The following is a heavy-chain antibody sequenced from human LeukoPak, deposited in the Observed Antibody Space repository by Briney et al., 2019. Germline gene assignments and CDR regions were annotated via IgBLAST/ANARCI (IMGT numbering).Heavy chain of an antibody. Sequence: ASVKVSCKVSGYTFTDYYMHWVQQAPGKGLEWMGLVDPEDGETIYAEKFQGRVTITADTSTDTAYMELSSLRSEDTAVYYCATSAPSSDYVWGSYRPREVYMDVWGKGTTVTVSS. CDR1: GYTFTDYY. CDR2: VDPEDGET. D-gene: IGHD3-16*02. J-gene: IGHJ6*03. V-gene: IGHV1-69-2*01. CDR3: ATSAPSSDYVWGSYRPREVYMDV.